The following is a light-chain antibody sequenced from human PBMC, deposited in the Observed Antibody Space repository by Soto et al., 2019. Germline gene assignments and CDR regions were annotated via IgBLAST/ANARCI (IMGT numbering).Light chain of an antibody. V-gene: IGKV1-12*01. J-gene: IGKJ4*01. CDR2: SAS. Sequence: DIKMTQSPSSVSASVGDRVTITCRASEAISSWLAWYQQNPGRAPKLLLYSASSLQNGAPSRFTGSGSGTDFTLTITSLQPDDTAIYYCQQARSFPLTFGGGTKVEIK. CDR1: EAISSW. CDR3: QQARSFPLT.